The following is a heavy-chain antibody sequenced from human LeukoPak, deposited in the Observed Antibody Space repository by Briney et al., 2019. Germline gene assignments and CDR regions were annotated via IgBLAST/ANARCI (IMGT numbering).Heavy chain of an antibody. Sequence: SETLSLTCAVYGGSFSGYYWSWIRQPPGKGLEWIGEINHSGSTNYNPSLKSRVTISVDTSKNQFSLKLSSVTAADTAVYYCASRGMLYARYYYYYMDVWGKGTTVTVSS. CDR3: ASRGMLYARYYYYYMDV. V-gene: IGHV4-34*01. CDR1: GGSFSGYY. D-gene: IGHD2-8*01. CDR2: INHSGST. J-gene: IGHJ6*03.